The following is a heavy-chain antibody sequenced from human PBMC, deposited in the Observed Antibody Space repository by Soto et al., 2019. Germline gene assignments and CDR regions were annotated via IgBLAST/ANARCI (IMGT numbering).Heavy chain of an antibody. CDR1: GGSISSGDYY. J-gene: IGHJ4*02. CDR2: IYYSGST. V-gene: IGHV4-30-4*01. Sequence: PSETLSLTCTVSGGSISSGDYYWSWIRQPPGKGLEWIGYIYYSGSTYYNPSLKSRVTISVDTSKNQFSLKLSSVTVADTAVYYCARESSLMVQYFDYWGQGTLVTVSS. D-gene: IGHD2-8*01. CDR3: ARESSLMVQYFDY.